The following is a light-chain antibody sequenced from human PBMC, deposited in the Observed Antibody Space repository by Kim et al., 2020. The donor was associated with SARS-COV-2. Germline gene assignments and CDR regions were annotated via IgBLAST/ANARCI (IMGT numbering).Light chain of an antibody. CDR1: GGISVAIYN. J-gene: IGLJ3*02. V-gene: IGLV5-39*01. CDR3: AIWYSNTWV. CDR2: YKSDSNK. Sequence: TCTLGGGISVAIYNISWYQQKPGSLPQFLLRYKSDSNKQQASGVPSRFSGSKDASTNAGLLVISGLQSQDEADYYCAIWYSNTWVFGGGTQLTVL.